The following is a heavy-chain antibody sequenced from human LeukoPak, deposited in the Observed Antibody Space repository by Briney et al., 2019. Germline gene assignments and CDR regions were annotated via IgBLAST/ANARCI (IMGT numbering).Heavy chain of an antibody. V-gene: IGHV3-23*01. J-gene: IGHJ2*01. CDR3: ARRALVVATSYWYFDL. CDR2: ISGSGGGT. CDR1: GFTFSSYA. D-gene: IGHD2-15*01. Sequence: GGSLRLSCAASGFTFSSYAMSWVRQAPGKGLEWVSGISGSGGGTFYAHSVEGRFTISSDNSQNTLYLQINSLRAEDTAVYSCARRALVVATSYWYFDLWGRGTLVTVSS.